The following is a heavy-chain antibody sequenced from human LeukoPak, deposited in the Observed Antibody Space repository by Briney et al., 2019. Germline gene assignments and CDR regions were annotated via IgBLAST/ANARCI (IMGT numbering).Heavy chain of an antibody. D-gene: IGHD5-24*01. CDR3: ARDLRDGSLRFEYFQH. CDR2: IIPIFGTA. V-gene: IGHV1-69*05. J-gene: IGHJ1*01. CDR1: GGTFSSYA. Sequence: SSVKVSCKASGGTFSSYAISWVRQAPGQGLEWMGGIIPIFGTANHAQKFQGRVTITTDESTSTAYMELSSLRSEDTAVYYCARDLRDGSLRFEYFQHWGQGTLVTVSS.